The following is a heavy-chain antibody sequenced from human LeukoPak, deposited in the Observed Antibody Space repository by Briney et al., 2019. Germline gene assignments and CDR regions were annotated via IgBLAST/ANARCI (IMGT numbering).Heavy chain of an antibody. Sequence: TGGSLRLSCAASGFTFSSYAMNWVRQAPGKGLEWVSAISGSDGGTYYADSVKGRFTISRDNSKNTLYLQMNSLRADDTAFYYCAKVGVYCTTTSCYIDYWGQGTLVTVSS. CDR1: GFTFSSYA. D-gene: IGHD2-2*02. J-gene: IGHJ4*02. CDR3: AKVGVYCTTTSCYIDY. CDR2: ISGSDGGT. V-gene: IGHV3-23*01.